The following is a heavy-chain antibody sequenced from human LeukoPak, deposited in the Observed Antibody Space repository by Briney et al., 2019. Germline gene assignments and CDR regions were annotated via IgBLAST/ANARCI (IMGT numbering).Heavy chain of an antibody. CDR1: GFTFDDYA. V-gene: IGHV3-9*01. D-gene: IGHD1-26*01. J-gene: IGHJ4*02. CDR2: ISWNSGSI. CDR3: AKALVGASAFDY. Sequence: PGRSLRLSCAASGFTFDDYAMHWVRQAPGKGLEWVSGISWNSGSIGYADSVKGRFTIPRDNAKNSLYLQMNSLRAEDTALYYCAKALVGASAFDYWGQGTLVTVSS.